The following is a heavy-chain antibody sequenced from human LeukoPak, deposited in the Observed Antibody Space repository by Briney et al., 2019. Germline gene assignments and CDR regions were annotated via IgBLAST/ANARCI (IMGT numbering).Heavy chain of an antibody. CDR2: INPNSGGT. D-gene: IGHD2-21*01. Sequence: ASVKVSCKPSGYSFTDYYMHWGRQAPGQGLEWMGWINPNSGGTSSAQKFQGRVTMTRDTSITTVYMEVSWLTSDDTAIYYCARADRLHGGPYLIGPWGQGTLVTVSS. J-gene: IGHJ5*02. V-gene: IGHV1-2*02. CDR3: ARADRLHGGPYLIGP. CDR1: GYSFTDYY.